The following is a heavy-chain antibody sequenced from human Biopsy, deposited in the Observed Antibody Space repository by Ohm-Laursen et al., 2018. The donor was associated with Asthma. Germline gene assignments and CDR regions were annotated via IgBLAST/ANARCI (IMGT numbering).Heavy chain of an antibody. J-gene: IGHJ5*02. V-gene: IGHV3-30*18. CDR3: AKDEGKVKNWFDP. CDR1: GFTFSNFG. CDR2: ISDDGGQK. Sequence: SLRLSCSASGFTFSNFGMHWLRQAPGKGLEWLAVISDDGGQKHYGASVKGRFTISRDNSKSTVFLDMTSLKDEDTGLYFCAKDEGKVKNWFDPWGPGTRVNVSS. D-gene: IGHD2/OR15-2a*01.